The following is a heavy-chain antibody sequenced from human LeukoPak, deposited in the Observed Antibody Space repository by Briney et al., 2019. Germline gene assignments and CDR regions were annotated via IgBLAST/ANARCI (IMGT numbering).Heavy chain of an antibody. D-gene: IGHD3-22*01. CDR1: GGSISSYY. CDR3: ARQEYDSSSDAFDI. Sequence: PSETLSLTCTVSGGSISSYYWSWIRQPPGKGLERIGYIYYSGSTNYNPSLKSRVTISVDTSKNQFSLRLSSVTAADTAVYYCARQEYDSSSDAFDIWGQGTMVTVSS. J-gene: IGHJ3*02. CDR2: IYYSGST. V-gene: IGHV4-59*08.